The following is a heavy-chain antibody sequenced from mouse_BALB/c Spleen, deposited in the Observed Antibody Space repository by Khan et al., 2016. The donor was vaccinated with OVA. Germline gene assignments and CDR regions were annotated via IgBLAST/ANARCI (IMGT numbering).Heavy chain of an antibody. CDR1: GYTFTDYS. D-gene: IGHD1-1*01. CDR2: INTETGEP. CDR3: ASITTSLYDYAMDY. Sequence: QVQLQQSGPELKKPGETVKISCKASGYTFTDYSMHWVKQAPGKGLKWMGWINTETGEPTYADDFKERFAFSLETSASTAYLQINNLKNEDTATYFCASITTSLYDYAMDYWGQGTSVTVAS. J-gene: IGHJ4*01. V-gene: IGHV9-2-1*01.